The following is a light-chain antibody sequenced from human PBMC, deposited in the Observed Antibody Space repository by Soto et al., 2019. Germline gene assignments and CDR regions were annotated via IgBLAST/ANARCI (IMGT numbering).Light chain of an antibody. J-gene: IGLJ1*01. CDR1: SSDVGAYEH. Sequence: QSALAQPASVSGSPGQSVTISCTGASSDVGAYEHVSWYQQHPGRAPKLILYDVNNRPSGVSNHFSGSKSGNTASLVISGLQANDEADYYCSSYSTPNILVFGSGTHSPS. CDR2: DVN. CDR3: SSYSTPNILV. V-gene: IGLV2-14*03.